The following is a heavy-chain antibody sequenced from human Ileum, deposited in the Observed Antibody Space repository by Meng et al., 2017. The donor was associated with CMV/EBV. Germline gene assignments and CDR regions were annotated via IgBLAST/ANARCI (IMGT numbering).Heavy chain of an antibody. V-gene: IGHV4-34*01. D-gene: IGHD4-17*01. J-gene: IGHJ4*02. Sequence: QVQVQQWGGRLLKPSETLSLTCAVYGGCFSGYYWSWIRQFPGKGLEWMGEINHSGSTNYNPSLKSRVTISADTSKKWFSLKVSSVTAADTAVYYCAREAVGVENGDYADYWGQGILVTVPS. CDR2: INHSGST. CDR3: AREAVGVENGDYADY. CDR1: GGCFSGYY.